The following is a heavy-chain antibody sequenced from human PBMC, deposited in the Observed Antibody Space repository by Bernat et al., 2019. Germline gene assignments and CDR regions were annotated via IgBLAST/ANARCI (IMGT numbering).Heavy chain of an antibody. CDR2: IKSKTDGGTT. Sequence: EVQLVESGGGLVKPGGSLRLSCAASGFTFSNAWMSWVRQAPGKGLEWVGRIKSKTDGGTTDYAAPVKGRFTISRDDSKNTLYLQMNSLKTEDTAVYYCTTSNYYDSSGYYPFDCWGQGTLVTVSS. D-gene: IGHD3-22*01. V-gene: IGHV3-15*01. CDR3: TTSNYYDSSGYYPFDC. CDR1: GFTFSNAW. J-gene: IGHJ4*02.